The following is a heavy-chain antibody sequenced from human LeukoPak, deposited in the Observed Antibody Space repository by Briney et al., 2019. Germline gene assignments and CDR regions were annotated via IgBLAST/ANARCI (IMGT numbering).Heavy chain of an antibody. CDR2: ISYDGSNK. J-gene: IGHJ3*02. CDR1: GFTFSSYA. V-gene: IGHV3-30-3*01. CDR3: VQEGPRGLAFDI. Sequence: GGSLRLSCAASGFTFSSYAMHWVRQAPGKGLEWVAVISYDGSNKYYADSVKGRFTISRDNSKNALYLQMNSLRAEDTAVYYCVQEGPRGLAFDIWGQGTKVTVSS.